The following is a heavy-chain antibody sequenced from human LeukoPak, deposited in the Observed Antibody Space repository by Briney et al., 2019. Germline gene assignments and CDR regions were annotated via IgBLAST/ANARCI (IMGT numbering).Heavy chain of an antibody. D-gene: IGHD6-19*01. Sequence: GGSLRLSCAVSGFSVSSFGMSWVRQAPGRGVEWISAISIDGESTYYADSVKGRVIISRDNSKNTLYLQLSSLRAEDTAVYYCAQGYSSGWYPNWGQGSLVSVSS. CDR3: AQGYSSGWYPN. CDR1: GFSVSSFG. J-gene: IGHJ4*02. CDR2: ISIDGEST. V-gene: IGHV3-23*01.